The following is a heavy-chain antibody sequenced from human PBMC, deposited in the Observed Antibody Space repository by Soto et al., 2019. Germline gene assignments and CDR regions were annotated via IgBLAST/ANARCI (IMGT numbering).Heavy chain of an antibody. CDR3: ASWVVPAAIGPRRPQRAFDI. CDR2: IYYGGST. Sequence: SETLSLTCSVPRGSICSYYWSWIRQPPGKGLEWIGYIYYGGSTNYNPSLKSRVTISVDTSKNQFSLKLSSVTAADTAVYYCASWVVPAAIGPRRPQRAFDIWGQGTMVT. D-gene: IGHD2-2*01. V-gene: IGHV4-59*08. J-gene: IGHJ3*02. CDR1: RGSICSYY.